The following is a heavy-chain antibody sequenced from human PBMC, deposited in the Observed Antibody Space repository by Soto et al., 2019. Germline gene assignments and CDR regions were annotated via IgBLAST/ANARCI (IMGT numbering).Heavy chain of an antibody. CDR3: ARSPTFGGFDI. Sequence: GASVKVSCKASGYTFTSYAMHWVRQAPGQRHEWKGWINAGNGNTKYSQKFQGRVTITRDTSASTAYMELSSLRSEDTAVYYCARSPTFGGFDIWGQGTMVTVSS. J-gene: IGHJ3*02. CDR1: GYTFTSYA. V-gene: IGHV1-3*01. CDR2: INAGNGNT. D-gene: IGHD3-16*01.